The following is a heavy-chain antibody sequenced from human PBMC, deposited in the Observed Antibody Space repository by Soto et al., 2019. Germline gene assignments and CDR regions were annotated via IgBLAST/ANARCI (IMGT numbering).Heavy chain of an antibody. CDR2: TSYDGSNK. Sequence: GGSLRLSCAASGFIFSSYGMHWVRQAPGKGLEWVAVTSYDGSNKYYADSVRGRFTISRDNSKNTLYLQMNSLRAEDTAVFYCAKDRDTYGYGYYGMDVWGQGTTVTVSS. CDR3: AKDRDTYGYGYYGMDV. V-gene: IGHV3-30*18. CDR1: GFIFSSYG. D-gene: IGHD5-18*01. J-gene: IGHJ6*02.